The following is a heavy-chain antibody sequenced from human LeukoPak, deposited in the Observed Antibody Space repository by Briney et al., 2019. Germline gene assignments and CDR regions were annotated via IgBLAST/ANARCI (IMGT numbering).Heavy chain of an antibody. CDR3: ARDRWEPREGYAFDI. V-gene: IGHV3-7*01. CDR2: IKQDGNEK. Sequence: QSGGSLRLSCAASGFIFSNYWMSWVRQAPGKGLEWVANIKQDGNEKYYVDSVKGRFTISRDNAKNSLYLQMNSLRAEDTAVYYCARDRWEPREGYAFDIWGQGTMVTVSS. J-gene: IGHJ3*02. CDR1: GFIFSNYW. D-gene: IGHD1-26*01.